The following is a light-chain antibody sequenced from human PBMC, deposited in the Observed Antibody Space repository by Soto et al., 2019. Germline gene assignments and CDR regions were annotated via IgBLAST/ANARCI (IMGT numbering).Light chain of an antibody. V-gene: IGKV3-11*01. CDR3: QQRSNWQLT. J-gene: IGKJ4*01. Sequence: EIVLTQSPATLSLSPGERATLSCRASQSVSSYLAWYQQKPGQAPRLLIYDASNRATGIPARFSGSGSASDLTRTISSLEPEDFAVYYCQQRSNWQLTFDGGTKVEIK. CDR2: DAS. CDR1: QSVSSY.